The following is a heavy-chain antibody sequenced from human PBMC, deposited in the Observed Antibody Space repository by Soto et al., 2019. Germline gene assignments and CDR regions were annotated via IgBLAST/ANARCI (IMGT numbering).Heavy chain of an antibody. J-gene: IGHJ5*02. CDR1: GFTFTISA. Sequence: SVKVSCKASGFTFTISAVQCVLQSLLQRLEWIGWIVVGSGNTNYAQKFQERVTITRDMSTSTAYMELSSLRSEDTAVYYRAALIAAAGTTETWFDPWGQGTLVTVSS. CDR2: IVVGSGNT. CDR3: AALIAAAGTTETWFDP. V-gene: IGHV1-58*01. D-gene: IGHD6-13*01.